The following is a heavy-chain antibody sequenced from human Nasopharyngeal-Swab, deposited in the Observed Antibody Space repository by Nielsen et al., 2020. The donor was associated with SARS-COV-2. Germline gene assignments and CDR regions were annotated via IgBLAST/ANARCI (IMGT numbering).Heavy chain of an antibody. J-gene: IGHJ4*02. V-gene: IGHV5-51*01. Sequence: GESLKISCEASGYSFIQYWVGWVLQMPGKGLEWMGIVYPGDSDTRYSPSFQGQVTISADNGFNTVYLQWSSLKSSDTAMYYCVRRGCVTSSCPSSFDFWGQGTLVTVSS. CDR1: GYSFIQYW. CDR2: VYPGDSDT. D-gene: IGHD2-15*01. CDR3: VRRGCVTSSCPSSFDF.